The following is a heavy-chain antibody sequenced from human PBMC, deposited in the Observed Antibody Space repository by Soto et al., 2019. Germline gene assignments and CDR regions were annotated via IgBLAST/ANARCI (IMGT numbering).Heavy chain of an antibody. D-gene: IGHD6-19*01. CDR2: IIPIFGTA. J-gene: IGHJ5*02. Sequence: SVKVSFKASGGTFSSYAISWLRQAPGQGLEWMGGIIPIFGTANYAQKFQDRVTITADESTSTAYMELSSLRSEDTAVYYCARDRRAVAGPSRGFDPWGQGTLVTVSS. V-gene: IGHV1-69*13. CDR1: GGTFSSYA. CDR3: ARDRRAVAGPSRGFDP.